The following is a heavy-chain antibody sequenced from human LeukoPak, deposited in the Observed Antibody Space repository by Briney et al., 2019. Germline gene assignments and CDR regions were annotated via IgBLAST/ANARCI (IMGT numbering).Heavy chain of an antibody. CDR3: AKGPPPYCSDDSCYSFLYFHH. J-gene: IGHJ1*01. CDR1: GYTFTSYD. Sequence: GASVKVSCKASGYTFTSYDINWVRQAAGQGLEWMGWMNPNSGNTGYAQKFQGRVTMTRDTSISTDYLELTTLRPDDTAVYYCAKGPPPYCSDDSCYSFLYFHHWGQGTLVTVSS. V-gene: IGHV1-8*01. D-gene: IGHD2-15*01. CDR2: MNPNSGNT.